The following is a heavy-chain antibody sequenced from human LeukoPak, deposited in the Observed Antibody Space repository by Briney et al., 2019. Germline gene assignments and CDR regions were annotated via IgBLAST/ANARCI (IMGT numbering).Heavy chain of an antibody. D-gene: IGHD3-10*01. V-gene: IGHV4-38-2*02. Sequence: SETLSLTCTVSGYSISSGYYWGWIRQPPGKGLEWIGSIYHSGSTYYNPSLKSRVTISVDTSKNQFSLKLSSVTAADTAVYYCARVSGYYGSEDYWGQGTLVTVSS. J-gene: IGHJ4*02. CDR1: GYSISSGYY. CDR3: ARVSGYYGSEDY. CDR2: IYHSGST.